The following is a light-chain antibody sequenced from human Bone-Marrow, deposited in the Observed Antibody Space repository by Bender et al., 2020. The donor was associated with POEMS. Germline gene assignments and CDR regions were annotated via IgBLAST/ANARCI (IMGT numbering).Light chain of an antibody. CDR1: RIGIKL. J-gene: IGLJ3*02. V-gene: IGLV3-21*02. CDR3: QVWDSGINHVV. Sequence: AARVTCGGDRIGIKLVHWYRQRPGEAPVVVIDGYGDRPSGIPERFSGSKSGNTATLTISGVEAGDEADYYCQVWDSGINHVVFGGGTRLTVL. CDR2: GYG.